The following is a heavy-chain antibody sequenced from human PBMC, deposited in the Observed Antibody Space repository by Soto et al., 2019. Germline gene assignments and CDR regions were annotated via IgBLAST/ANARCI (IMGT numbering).Heavy chain of an antibody. V-gene: IGHV3-21*01. D-gene: IGHD3-10*02. CDR2: ISTTSTYI. Sequence: GGALRLSCSASGFTFSGDAMNWVRQAPGKGLEWVSSISTTSTYIYYAESVKGRFTISRDNANNSLHLQMSSLRAEDTAVYYCVRDYVMDVWGQGTTVTVSS. CDR3: VRDYVMDV. J-gene: IGHJ6*02. CDR1: GFTFSGDA.